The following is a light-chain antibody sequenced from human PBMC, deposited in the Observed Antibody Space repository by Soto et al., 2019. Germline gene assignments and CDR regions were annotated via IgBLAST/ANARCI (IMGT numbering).Light chain of an antibody. J-gene: IGLJ3*02. CDR3: QSYDSSLSGWV. CDR1: SSNIGAGYD. Sequence: QSVLTQPPSVSGAPGQRVTISCTGSSSNIGAGYDVHWYQQLPGTAPKLLIYGNSNRPSGVPDRFSGSKSGTSASLAITGLRAYYEADYYCQSYDSSLSGWVFGGGTKLTVL. V-gene: IGLV1-40*01. CDR2: GNS.